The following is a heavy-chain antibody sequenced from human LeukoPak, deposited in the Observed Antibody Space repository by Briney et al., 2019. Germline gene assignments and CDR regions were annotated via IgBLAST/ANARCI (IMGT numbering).Heavy chain of an antibody. CDR1: GYSFTSYW. CDR2: IYPGDSDT. J-gene: IGHJ4*02. D-gene: IGHD3-22*01. CDR3: ARLLNYYDSSGYMAY. V-gene: IGHV5-51*01. Sequence: GESLKISCKGSGYSFTSYWIGWVRQMPGKGLEWMGIIYPGDSDTRYSPSFQGQVTISADKSISTAYLQWSSLKASDTAMYYRARLLNYYDSSGYMAYWGQGTLVTVSS.